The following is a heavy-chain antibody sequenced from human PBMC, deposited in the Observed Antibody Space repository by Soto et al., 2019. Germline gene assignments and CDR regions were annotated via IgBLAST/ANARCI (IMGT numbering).Heavy chain of an antibody. D-gene: IGHD4-17*01. CDR2: INPSGVST. CDR1: GDTFSRYY. CDR3: AAGGYGDYTYYYCGMEV. Sequence: QVPLVQSGAEVKKPGASVKVTCKASGDTFSRYYVHWVRQAPGQGLEWVGIINPSGVSTTYAEKFQGRVTMTRDTSTSTVNMELSSLRSEDTAVYYCAAGGYGDYTYYYCGMEVWGQGTTVTVSS. J-gene: IGHJ6*02. V-gene: IGHV1-46*01.